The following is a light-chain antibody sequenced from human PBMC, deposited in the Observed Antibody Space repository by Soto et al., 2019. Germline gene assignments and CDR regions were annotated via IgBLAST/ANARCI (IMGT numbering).Light chain of an antibody. J-gene: IGKJ5*01. CDR3: QQSYSTPWT. V-gene: IGKV1-39*01. CDR2: STS. CDR1: QSISSW. Sequence: DIQMTQSPSTLSASVGDRVTITCRASQSISSWLAWYQQKPGKAPKLLIYSTSTLQSGVPSKFSGSASGTDFTLTISSLQPEDFATYYCQQSYSTPWTFGQGTRLEIK.